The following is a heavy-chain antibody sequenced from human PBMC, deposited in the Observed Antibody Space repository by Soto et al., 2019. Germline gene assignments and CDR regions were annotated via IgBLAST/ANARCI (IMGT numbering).Heavy chain of an antibody. J-gene: IGHJ4*02. D-gene: IGHD1-26*01. CDR1: GFTFSSYE. CDR2: ISSSGSTI. Sequence: EVQLVESGGGLVQPGGSLRLSCAASGFTFSSYEMNWVRQAPGKGLEWVSYISSSGSTIYYADSVKGRFTISRDNAKNSRYLQMNSLRAEDTAVYYCARDQERGSFPFDYWGQGTLVTVSS. CDR3: ARDQERGSFPFDY. V-gene: IGHV3-48*03.